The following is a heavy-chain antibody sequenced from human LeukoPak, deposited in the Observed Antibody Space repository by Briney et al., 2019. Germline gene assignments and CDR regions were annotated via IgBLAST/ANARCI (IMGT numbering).Heavy chain of an antibody. J-gene: IGHJ4*02. CDR1: GFTFSSYG. CDR2: ISYDGSNE. V-gene: IGHV3-30*03. Sequence: GGSLRLSCAASGFTFSSYGMHWVRQAPGKGLEWLAVISYDGSNEYYADSVKGRFTISRDNSKKTLYLQMNSLRAEDTALYCCAREDDYYDSSGYSYYYFDYWGQGTLVTVSS. CDR3: AREDDYYDSSGYSYYYFDY. D-gene: IGHD3-22*01.